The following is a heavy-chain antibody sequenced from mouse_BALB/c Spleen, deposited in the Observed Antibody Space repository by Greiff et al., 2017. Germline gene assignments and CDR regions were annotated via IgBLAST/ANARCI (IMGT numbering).Heavy chain of an antibody. CDR2: INPNNGDT. D-gene: IGHD1-1*01. CDR1: GYTFTDYY. Sequence: EVQLQQSGPELVKPGASVKMSCKASGYTFTDYYMKWVKQSHGKCLEWIGDINPNNGDTFYNQKFKGKATLTVDKSSSTAYMQLNSLTSEDSAVYYCAREYYYGSSYDWYFDVWGAGTTVTVSS. V-gene: IGHV1-26*01. J-gene: IGHJ1*01. CDR3: AREYYYGSSYDWYFDV.